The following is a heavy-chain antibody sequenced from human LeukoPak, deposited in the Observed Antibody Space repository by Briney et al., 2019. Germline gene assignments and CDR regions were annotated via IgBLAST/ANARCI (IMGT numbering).Heavy chain of an antibody. CDR2: INPKSGDT. CDR3: ARDYYGSGSFSGH. CDR1: GYTFTDYF. D-gene: IGHD3-10*01. Sequence: ASVKVSCKASGYTFTDYFMHWVRQAPGQGLEWMGWINPKSGDTNYAQKFQGRVTMTGDTSITTAYMELSRLTSDDTAVYFCARDYYGSGSFSGHWGQGTLVTVSS. V-gene: IGHV1-2*02. J-gene: IGHJ4*02.